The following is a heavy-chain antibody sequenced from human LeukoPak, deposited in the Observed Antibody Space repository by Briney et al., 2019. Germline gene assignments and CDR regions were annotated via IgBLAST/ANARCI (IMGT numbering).Heavy chain of an antibody. J-gene: IGHJ4*02. CDR3: ARDLGDYVLYYFDY. V-gene: IGHV3-48*01. CDR2: ISSDSSTI. Sequence: GGSLRLSCAASGFTFSSHSMNWVRQAPGKGLEWVSYISSDSSTIYYADSVKGRFTISRDNAKNSLYLQMNSLRAEDTAVYYCARDLGDYVLYYFDYWGQGTLVTVSS. D-gene: IGHD4-17*01. CDR1: GFTFSSHS.